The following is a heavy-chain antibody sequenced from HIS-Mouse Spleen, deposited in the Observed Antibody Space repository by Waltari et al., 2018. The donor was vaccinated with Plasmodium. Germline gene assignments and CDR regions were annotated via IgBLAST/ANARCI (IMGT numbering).Heavy chain of an antibody. CDR1: GYTFTGYY. D-gene: IGHD6-13*01. V-gene: IGHV1-2*02. J-gene: IGHJ1*01. CDR2: INPNSGGT. Sequence: QVQLVQSGAEVKKPGASVKVSCKASGYTFTGYYMHWVRQAPGQGLEWRGWINPNSGGTNYAQKFQGRGTMTRDTSISTAYMELSRLRSDDTAVYYCARVLGYKAAAGTFVEYFQHWGQGTLVTVSS. CDR3: ARVLGYKAAAGTFVEYFQH.